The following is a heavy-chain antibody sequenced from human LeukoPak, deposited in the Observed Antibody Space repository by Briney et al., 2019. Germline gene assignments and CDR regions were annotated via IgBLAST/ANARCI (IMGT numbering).Heavy chain of an antibody. CDR1: GFTFSSYA. CDR3: AKDGPILEWLGYYFDY. D-gene: IGHD3-3*01. Sequence: GGSLRLSCAASGFTFSSYAMSWVRQAPGKGLEWVSAISGSGGSTYYADSVKGRFTISRDNSKNTLYLQMNSLRAEDTAVYYCAKDGPILEWLGYYFDYWGQGTLVTVSS. V-gene: IGHV3-23*01. CDR2: ISGSGGST. J-gene: IGHJ4*02.